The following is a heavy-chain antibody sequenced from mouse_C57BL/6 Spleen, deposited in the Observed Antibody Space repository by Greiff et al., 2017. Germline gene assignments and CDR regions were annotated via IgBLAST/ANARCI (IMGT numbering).Heavy chain of an antibody. D-gene: IGHD4-1*01. Sequence: QVQLQQSGPELVKPGASVKLSCKASGYTFTSYDINWVKQRPGQGLEWIGWIYPRDGSTRYNEKFKGKATLTVDTSSSTAYMELHSLTSEDSAVYFCARTPANWDVDWYFDVWGTGTTVTVSS. CDR3: ARTPANWDVDWYFDV. CDR1: GYTFTSYD. CDR2: IYPRDGST. J-gene: IGHJ1*03. V-gene: IGHV1-85*01.